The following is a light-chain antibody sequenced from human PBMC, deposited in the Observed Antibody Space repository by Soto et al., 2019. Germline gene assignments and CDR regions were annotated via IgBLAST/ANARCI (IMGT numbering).Light chain of an antibody. CDR3: ASYTSRSTLV. Sequence: QAASVSGSPGQSITISCTGSSSDVGGYDFVSWYQHHPGKAPRLMIFDVSNRPSAVSNRFSGSKSGNTASLTISGLQAEDEGDYYCASYTSRSTLVFGTGTKLTVL. J-gene: IGLJ1*01. CDR2: DVS. V-gene: IGLV2-14*03. CDR1: SSDVGGYDF.